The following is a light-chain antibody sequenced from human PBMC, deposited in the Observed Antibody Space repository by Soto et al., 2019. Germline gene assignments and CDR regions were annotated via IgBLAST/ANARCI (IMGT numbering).Light chain of an antibody. V-gene: IGKV1-39*01. Sequence: DIQMTQSPSSLSASVGDRVTITCRASQSISNFLNWYQQKPGTAPKLLIYTASNLQSGVPSRFSGSGSRADFTLTISSLQPEDFATYYCQQSYSTPRNFGQGTKLEIK. CDR2: TAS. J-gene: IGKJ2*01. CDR3: QQSYSTPRN. CDR1: QSISNF.